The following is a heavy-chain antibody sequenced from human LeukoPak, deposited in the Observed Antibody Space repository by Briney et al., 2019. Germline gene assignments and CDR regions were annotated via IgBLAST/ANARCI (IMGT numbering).Heavy chain of an antibody. CDR3: ARHFGDGPFDY. Sequence: SETLSLTCTVSGGSISSGDYYWSWIRQPPGKGLEWIGYIYYSGSTYYNPSLKSRVTISVDTSKNQFSLKLSSVTAADTAVYYCARHFGDGPFDYWGQGALVTVSS. V-gene: IGHV4-30-4*08. D-gene: IGHD4-17*01. J-gene: IGHJ4*02. CDR2: IYYSGST. CDR1: GGSISSGDYY.